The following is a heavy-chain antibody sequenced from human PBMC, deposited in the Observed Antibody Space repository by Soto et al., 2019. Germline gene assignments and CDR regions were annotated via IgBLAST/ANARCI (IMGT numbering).Heavy chain of an antibody. D-gene: IGHD3-10*01. J-gene: IGHJ6*02. CDR2: IYYSGST. CDR1: GGSISSYY. V-gene: IGHV4-59*01. Sequence: QVQLQESGPGLVKPSETLSLTCTVSGGSISSYYWSWIRQPPGKGLEWIWYIYYSGSTNYNPSLKRRVTISVDTSKNQFSLKLSSVTAADTAVYYCARGTDFYGAGSTGNGMDVWGQGTTVTVSS. CDR3: ARGTDFYGAGSTGNGMDV.